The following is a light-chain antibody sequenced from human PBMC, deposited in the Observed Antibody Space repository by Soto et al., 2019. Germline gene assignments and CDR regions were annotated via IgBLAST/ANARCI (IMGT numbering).Light chain of an antibody. CDR2: DAS. CDR3: QQYDSSSPT. J-gene: IGKJ2*01. CDR1: QNISVW. Sequence: DIQMTQSPSTLSASVGDGVTITCRASQNISVWLAWYQQRPGEAPKFLIYDASNLETGVSSRFSGSGSGTEFTLTIRSLQPDDFATYYCQQYDSSSPTFGQGTKLEIK. V-gene: IGKV1-5*01.